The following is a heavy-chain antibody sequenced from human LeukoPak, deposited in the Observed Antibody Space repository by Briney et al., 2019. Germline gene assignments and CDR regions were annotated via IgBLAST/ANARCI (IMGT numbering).Heavy chain of an antibody. J-gene: IGHJ4*02. D-gene: IGHD2-2*01. V-gene: IGHV4-39*01. CDR2: IYYSGST. CDR1: GGSISSSSYY. Sequence: PSETLSLTCTVSGGSISSSSYYWGWIRQPPGKGLEWIGSIYYSGSTYYNPSLKSRVTISVDTSKNQFSLKLSSVTAADTAVYYCARGPDSNIVVVPAAWSFDYWGQGTLVTVSS. CDR3: ARGPDSNIVVVPAAWSFDY.